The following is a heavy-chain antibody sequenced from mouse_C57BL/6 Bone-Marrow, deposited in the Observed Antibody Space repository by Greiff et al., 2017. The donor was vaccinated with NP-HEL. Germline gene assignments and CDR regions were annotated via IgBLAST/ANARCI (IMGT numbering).Heavy chain of an antibody. V-gene: IGHV2-5*01. J-gene: IGHJ4*01. CDR1: GFSLTSYG. CDR2: IWRGGST. CDR3: AKNLWWSYAMDY. D-gene: IGHD1-1*02. Sequence: VMLVESGPGLVQPSQSLSITCTVSGFSLTSYGVHWVRQSPGKGLEWLGVIWRGGSTDDNAAFMSRLSITKDNSKSQVFFKMNSLQADDTAIYYCAKNLWWSYAMDYWGQGTSVTVSS.